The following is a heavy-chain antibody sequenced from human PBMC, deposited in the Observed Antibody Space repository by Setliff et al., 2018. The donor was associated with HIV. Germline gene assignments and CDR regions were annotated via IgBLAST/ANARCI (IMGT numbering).Heavy chain of an antibody. J-gene: IGHJ4*02. D-gene: IGHD3-16*01. V-gene: IGHV4-4*07. CDR2: IYTSGST. CDR3: VNPSGAMGDFDS. CDR1: GGSISSYY. Sequence: SETLSLTCTVSGGSISSYYGSWIRQPAGKGLEWIGRIYTSGSTYYNPSLKSRVPISIDTSKNQFSLQLTSVTAADTAVYYCVNPSGAMGDFDSWGQGTLVTVSS.